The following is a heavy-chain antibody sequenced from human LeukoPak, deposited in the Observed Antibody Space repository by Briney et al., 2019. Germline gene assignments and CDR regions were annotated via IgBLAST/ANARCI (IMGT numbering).Heavy chain of an antibody. CDR1: GYSISSGYY. CDR2: IYHSGNT. J-gene: IGHJ4*02. V-gene: IGHV4-38-2*02. Sequence: PSETLSLTCTVSGYSISSGYYWGWIRQPPGKGLEWIGSIYHSGNTFYNPSLKSRVTISVDTSKNQFSLKLSSVTAADTAVYYCAITPLVEMATDPFDYWGQGTLVTVSS. CDR3: AITPLVEMATDPFDY. D-gene: IGHD5-24*01.